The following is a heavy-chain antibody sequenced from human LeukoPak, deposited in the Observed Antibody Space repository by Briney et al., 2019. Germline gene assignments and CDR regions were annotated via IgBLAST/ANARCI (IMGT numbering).Heavy chain of an antibody. J-gene: IGHJ2*01. CDR2: IYYTESL. CDR1: GRSISSSSYY. D-gene: IGHD1-7*01. Sequence: SETLSLTCKVSGRSISSSSYYWGWLPQPPGKGLDGFGSIYYTESLHHNPSLKSRVTISVDTSKNQFSLKLSSATAADTAVYYCARRRGDWNYAWYFDLWGRGTLVTVSS. CDR3: ARRRGDWNYAWYFDL. V-gene: IGHV4-39*01.